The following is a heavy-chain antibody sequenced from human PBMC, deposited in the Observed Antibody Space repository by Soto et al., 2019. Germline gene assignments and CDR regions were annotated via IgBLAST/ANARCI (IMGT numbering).Heavy chain of an antibody. CDR3: VRERGLSSYYGMDV. CDR1: GFTLTSYI. CDR2: ISSSSSHI. V-gene: IGHV3-21*01. J-gene: IGHJ6*02. Sequence: GGPLRLSSAASGFTLTSYIMNWVGQAPGKGLEWVSSISSSSSHIYYADSVKGRFTISRDNARNALYLEMNSLRAEDTAVYYCVRERGLSSYYGMDVWGQGTTVTVSS. D-gene: IGHD3-10*01.